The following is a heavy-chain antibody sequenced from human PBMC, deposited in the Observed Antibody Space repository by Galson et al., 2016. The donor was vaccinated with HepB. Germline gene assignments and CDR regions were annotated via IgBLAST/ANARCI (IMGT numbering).Heavy chain of an antibody. CDR2: IIPTFGAA. J-gene: IGHJ4*02. D-gene: IGHD4-23*01. V-gene: IGHV1-69*13. Sequence: SVKVSCKASGGTFSNYAISWVRQAPGQGLEWMGGIIPTFGAANYAQKFQGRVTISADESTTTAYMELSSLRSEDTAVYYCARVYFPPVAQVTVVSPWAFAYWGQGTLVTVSS. CDR1: GGTFSNYA. CDR3: ARVYFPPVAQVTVVSPWAFAY.